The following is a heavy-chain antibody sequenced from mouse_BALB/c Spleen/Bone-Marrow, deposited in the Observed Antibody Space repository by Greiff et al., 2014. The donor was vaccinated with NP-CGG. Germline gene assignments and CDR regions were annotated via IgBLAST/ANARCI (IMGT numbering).Heavy chain of an antibody. CDR2: IYPSDNYT. CDR3: TRTYEDFDY. V-gene: IGHV1-69*02. D-gene: IGHD2-3*01. J-gene: IGHJ2*01. Sequence: VQLQQSGAELVRPGAPVKLSCKPSGYTFTSYWINWVKQRPGQGLEWIGNIYPSDNYTNYNQKFKDKATLTVDISSTTAYMQLSSPTSEDSAFYCGTRTYEDFDYWGQGTTLTVSS. CDR1: GYTFTSYW.